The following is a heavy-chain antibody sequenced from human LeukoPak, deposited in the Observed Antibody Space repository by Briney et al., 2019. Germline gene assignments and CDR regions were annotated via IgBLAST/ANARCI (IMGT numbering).Heavy chain of an antibody. D-gene: IGHD4-17*01. J-gene: IGHJ4*02. CDR1: GFTFDDYA. CDR2: ISWNSGSM. Sequence: GGSLRLSCAASGFTFDDYAMHWVRQAPGKGLEWVSGISWNSGSMGYADSVKGRFTISRDNAKNSLYLQMSSLRAEDTALYYCAKDGDYGDPLYYFDYWGQGTLVTVSS. CDR3: AKDGDYGDPLYYFDY. V-gene: IGHV3-9*01.